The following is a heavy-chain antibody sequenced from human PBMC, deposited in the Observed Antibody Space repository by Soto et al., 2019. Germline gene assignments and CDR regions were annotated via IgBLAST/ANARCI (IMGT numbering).Heavy chain of an antibody. CDR3: ARISDYADPFDY. Sequence: PGGSLRLSCAASGFTFSSYTMNWVRQAPGKGLEWVSYISSSSTIYYADSVKGRFTISRDNSKNTLYLQMGSLRAEDMAVYYCARISDYADPFDYWGQGTLVTVSS. D-gene: IGHD5-12*01. CDR2: ISSSSTI. CDR1: GFTFSSYT. J-gene: IGHJ4*02. V-gene: IGHV3-48*01.